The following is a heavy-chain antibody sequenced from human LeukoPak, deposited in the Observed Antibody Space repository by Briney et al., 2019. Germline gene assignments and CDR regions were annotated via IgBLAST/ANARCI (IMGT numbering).Heavy chain of an antibody. Sequence: GGSLRLSCAASGFTFSSYAMSWARQAPGKGLEWVSAISGSGGSTYYADSVKGRFTISRDNSKNTLYLQMNSLRAEDTAVYYCAKVGSPHRAFDIWGQGTMVTVSS. CDR2: ISGSGGST. V-gene: IGHV3-23*01. CDR1: GFTFSSYA. J-gene: IGHJ3*02. D-gene: IGHD1-1*01. CDR3: AKVGSPHRAFDI.